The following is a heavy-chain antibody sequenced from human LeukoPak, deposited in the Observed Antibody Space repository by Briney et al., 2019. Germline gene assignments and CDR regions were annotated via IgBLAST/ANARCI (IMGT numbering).Heavy chain of an antibody. CDR3: AAHYSGSYFQFDY. CDR2: IKQDGSEK. J-gene: IGHJ4*02. Sequence: GGSLRLSCAASGFTFSSYWMSWVRQAPGKGLEWVANIKQDGSEKYYADSVKGRFTISRDNAKNSLYLQMNSLRAEDTAVYYCAAHYSGSYFQFDYWGQGTLVTVSS. V-gene: IGHV3-7*03. CDR1: GFTFSSYW. D-gene: IGHD1-26*01.